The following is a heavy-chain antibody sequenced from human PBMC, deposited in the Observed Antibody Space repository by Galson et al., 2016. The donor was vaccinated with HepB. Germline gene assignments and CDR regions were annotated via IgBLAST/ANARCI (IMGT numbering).Heavy chain of an antibody. Sequence: SETLSLTCSVSGGSISNQDSYWGWVRQPPGKPLEWIASIYYTGTILYNPSLKSRVTISVDTSKKQFSLKLTSVTAADTAVYYCARCAQSGDWLDPWGQGTLVTVSS. CDR3: ARCAQSGDWLDP. CDR2: IYYTGTI. V-gene: IGHV4-39*07. J-gene: IGHJ5*02. CDR1: GGSISNQDSY. D-gene: IGHD3-10*01.